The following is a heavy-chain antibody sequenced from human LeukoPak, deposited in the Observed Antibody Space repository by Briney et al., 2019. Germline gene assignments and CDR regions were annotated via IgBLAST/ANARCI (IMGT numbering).Heavy chain of an antibody. J-gene: IGHJ3*02. CDR3: VRLLDNDSSGDPDTFDM. Sequence: SETLSLTCTVSGGSISGHYWSWVRQPPGKGLEWIGYRHYSGKTYYSSSLRSRVTISVDTSKNHFSLKLTSMIAADTAVYYCVRLLDNDSSGDPDTFDMWGQGTMVTVSS. V-gene: IGHV4-59*11. D-gene: IGHD3-22*01. CDR2: RHYSGKT. CDR1: GGSISGHY.